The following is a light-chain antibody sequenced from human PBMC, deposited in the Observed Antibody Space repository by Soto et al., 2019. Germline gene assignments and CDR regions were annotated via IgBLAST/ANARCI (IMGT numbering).Light chain of an antibody. V-gene: IGKV2-28*01. J-gene: IGKJ2*01. CDR1: QSLLISNGYNY. CDR2: LGS. CDR3: MQALQTPVYT. Sequence: DIVMTQSPLSLPVTPGEPASISCRSSQSLLISNGYNYLDWYLQKPGQSPQLLIYLGSNRASGVPDRFSGSGSGTDFTLKISRVEAEDVGVYYCMQALQTPVYTFGQGTKLEIK.